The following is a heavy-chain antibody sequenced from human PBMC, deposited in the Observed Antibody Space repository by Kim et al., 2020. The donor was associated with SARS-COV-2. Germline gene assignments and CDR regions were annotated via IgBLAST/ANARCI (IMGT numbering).Heavy chain of an antibody. D-gene: IGHD1-1*01. Sequence: SETLSLTCTVSGGSISSYYWSWIRQPPGKGLEWIGYIYYIGSTHSTPPLQSPATISVDTSKNQFSLKLSSVTAADTAVYYGARVRYASSDLRGQKKRGGTTRPAVHEFDYWGQGTLVTVSS. V-gene: IGHV4-59*01. J-gene: IGHJ4*02. CDR3: ARVRYASSDLRGQKKRGGTTRPAVHEFDY. CDR2: IYYIGST. CDR1: GGSISSYY.